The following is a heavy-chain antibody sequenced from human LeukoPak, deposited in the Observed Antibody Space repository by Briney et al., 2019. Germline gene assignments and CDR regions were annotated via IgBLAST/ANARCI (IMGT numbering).Heavy chain of an antibody. J-gene: IGHJ5*02. D-gene: IGHD3-3*01. CDR3: ARPRHYDFWSGFGSWFDP. Sequence: GESLKISCKGSGYSFTSYWIGWVRQMPGKGLEWMGIIYPGESDTRYSPSFQGQVSISADKSNSAAYLQWSSLKASDTAMYYCARPRHYDFWSGFGSWFDPWGQGTLVTVSS. CDR2: IYPGESDT. V-gene: IGHV5-51*01. CDR1: GYSFTSYW.